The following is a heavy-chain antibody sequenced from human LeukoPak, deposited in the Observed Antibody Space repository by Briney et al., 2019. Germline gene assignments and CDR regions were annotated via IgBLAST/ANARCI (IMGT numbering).Heavy chain of an antibody. CDR1: GFTFSSYA. D-gene: IGHD5-18*01. J-gene: IGHJ4*02. Sequence: GGSLRLSCAASGFTFSSYAMHWVRQAPGKGLGWVAVISYDGSNKYYADSVKGRFTISRDNSKNTLYLQMNSLRAEDTAVYYCATAPPPDTAMAGFDYWGQGTLVTVSS. CDR2: ISYDGSNK. CDR3: ATAPPPDTAMAGFDY. V-gene: IGHV3-30-3*01.